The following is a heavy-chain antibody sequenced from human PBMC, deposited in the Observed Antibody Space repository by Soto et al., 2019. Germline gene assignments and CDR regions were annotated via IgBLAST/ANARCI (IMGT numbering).Heavy chain of an antibody. CDR3: ARDPPDDSSCYYSLDY. V-gene: IGHV3-33*01. J-gene: IGHJ4*02. CDR1: GFTFSSYG. Sequence: QVQLVESGGVVVQPGRSLRLSCAASGFTFSSYGMHWVRQAPGKGLEWVAVMWSEGGNKYYADSVKGRFTISRDNSKNTLYLQMNSVRVEDTAMYYCARDPPDDSSCYYSLDYWGQGTLVTVSS. CDR2: MWSEGGNK. D-gene: IGHD3-22*01.